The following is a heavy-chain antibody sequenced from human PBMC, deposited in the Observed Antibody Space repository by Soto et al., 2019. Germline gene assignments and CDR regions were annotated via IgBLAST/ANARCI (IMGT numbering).Heavy chain of an antibody. D-gene: IGHD2-15*01. CDR2: INHSGST. CDR1: GGSFSGYY. V-gene: IGHV4-34*01. J-gene: IGHJ6*02. CDR3: ARRWSYYYYGMDV. Sequence: SETLSLTCAVYGGSFSGYYWSWIRQPPGKGLEWIGEINHSGSTNYNPSLKSRVTISVDTSKNQFSLKLSSVTAADTAVYYCARRWSYYYYGMDVWGQGTTVTVSS.